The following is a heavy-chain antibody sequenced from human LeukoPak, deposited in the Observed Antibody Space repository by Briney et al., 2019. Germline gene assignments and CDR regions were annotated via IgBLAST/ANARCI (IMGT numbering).Heavy chain of an antibody. D-gene: IGHD2-2*01. CDR2: LSGSGYNT. J-gene: IGHJ4*02. CDR1: GFTFSTHA. Sequence: PGGSLRLSCTASGFTFSTHALSWVRQAPGKGLEWVSSLSGSGYNTYYADSVKGRFTISRDNSKNTVYLQMNSLRAEETAVYYCAKDPYGTRYFDYWGQGTLVTVSS. CDR3: AKDPYGTRYFDY. V-gene: IGHV3-23*01.